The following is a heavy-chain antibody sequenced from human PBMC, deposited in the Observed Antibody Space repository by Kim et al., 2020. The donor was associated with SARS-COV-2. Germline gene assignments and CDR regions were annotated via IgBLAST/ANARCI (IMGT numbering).Heavy chain of an antibody. D-gene: IGHD6-13*01. CDR1: GFSFSSHW. V-gene: IGHV3-74*01. Sequence: GESLRLSCVASGFSFSSHWMQWARQAPGKGLEWVSHINTDGSETRYPDSVKGRFTASRDNAKSTLYLQMNSLRVKDTAVYYCARDYSAKRKFDPWGQGTLVTVSS. CDR2: INTDGSET. J-gene: IGHJ5*02. CDR3: ARDYSAKRKFDP.